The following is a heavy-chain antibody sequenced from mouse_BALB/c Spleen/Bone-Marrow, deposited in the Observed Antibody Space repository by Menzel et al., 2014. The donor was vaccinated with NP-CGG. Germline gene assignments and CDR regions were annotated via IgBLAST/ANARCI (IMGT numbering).Heavy chain of an antibody. J-gene: IGHJ4*01. D-gene: IGHD2-1*01. CDR2: IHPNSGNT. Sequence: VQLQQSGSVLVRPGASVKLSCKASGYTFTSSWLHWAKQRPGQGLEWIGEIHPNSGNTNYNEKFKGKATLTVDTSSSTAYVDLSSLTSEDSAVYYCARIYYGNFYAMDYWGQGTSVTASS. V-gene: IGHV1S130*01. CDR1: GYTFTSSW. CDR3: ARIYYGNFYAMDY.